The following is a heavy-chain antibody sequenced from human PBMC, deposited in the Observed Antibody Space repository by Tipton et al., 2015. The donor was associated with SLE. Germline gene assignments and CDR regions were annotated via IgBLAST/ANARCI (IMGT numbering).Heavy chain of an antibody. Sequence: LSLTCAASGFTFDDYAMHWVRQAPGKGLEWVSGISWNSGSVGYADSVKGRFTISRDNAKNSLYLQMNSLRAEDTALYYCAKDRGGGIAAAGDYWGQGTLVTVSS. CDR1: GFTFDDYA. CDR2: ISWNSGSV. V-gene: IGHV3-9*01. CDR3: AKDRGGGIAAAGDY. D-gene: IGHD6-13*01. J-gene: IGHJ4*02.